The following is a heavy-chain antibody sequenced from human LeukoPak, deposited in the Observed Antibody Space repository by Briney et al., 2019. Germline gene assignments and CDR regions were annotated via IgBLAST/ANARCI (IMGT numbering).Heavy chain of an antibody. V-gene: IGHV4-59*01. Sequence: PGGSLRLSCAASGFTFSNAWMSWIRQPPGKGLNWIGYISYSGSTNYNPSLKSRVTISVDTSKNQFSLNLSSVTAADTAVYYCARVSSVGSLFDYWGQGTLVTVSS. CDR1: GFTFSNAW. CDR3: ARVSSVGSLFDY. J-gene: IGHJ4*02. CDR2: ISYSGST. D-gene: IGHD3-10*01.